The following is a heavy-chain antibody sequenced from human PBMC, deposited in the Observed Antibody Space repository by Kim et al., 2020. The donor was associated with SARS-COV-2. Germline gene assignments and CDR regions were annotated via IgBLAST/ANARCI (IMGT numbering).Heavy chain of an antibody. J-gene: IGHJ4*02. CDR3: ARVHYDSSGRAYYFDY. CDR1: GGSISSSSYY. D-gene: IGHD3-22*01. Sequence: SETLSLTCTVSGGSISSSSYYWGWIRQPPGKGLEWIGSIYYSGSTYYNPSLKSRVTISVDTSKNQFSLKLSSVTAADTAVYYCARVHYDSSGRAYYFDYWGQGTLVTVSS. CDR2: IYYSGST. V-gene: IGHV4-39*07.